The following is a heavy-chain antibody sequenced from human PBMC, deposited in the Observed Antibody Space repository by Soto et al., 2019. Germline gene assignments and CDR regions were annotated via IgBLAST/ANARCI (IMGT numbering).Heavy chain of an antibody. CDR1: GGSFSGYY. V-gene: IGHV4-34*01. CDR2: INHSGST. Sequence: SETLSLTCAVYGGSFSGYYWSWIRQPPGKGLEWIGEINHSGSTNYNPSLKSRVTISVDTSKNQFSLKLSSVTAADTAVYYCARSPRNDFWSGYPFDYWGQGTLVTVSS. J-gene: IGHJ4*02. D-gene: IGHD3-3*01. CDR3: ARSPRNDFWSGYPFDY.